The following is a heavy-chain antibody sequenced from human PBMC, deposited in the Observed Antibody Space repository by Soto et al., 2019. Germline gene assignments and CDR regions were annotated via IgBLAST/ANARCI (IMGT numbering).Heavy chain of an antibody. V-gene: IGHV1-18*01. D-gene: IGHD3-10*01. CDR3: ARDAIMVRGKLKGGDAIDI. J-gene: IGHJ3*02. Sequence: ASVKVSCKASGYTFTSYGISWVRQAPGQGLEWMGWISAYNGNTNYAQKLQGRVTMTTDTSTSTAYMELRSLRSDDTAVYYCARDAIMVRGKLKGGDAIDISGQGTIVTVSS. CDR1: GYTFTSYG. CDR2: ISAYNGNT.